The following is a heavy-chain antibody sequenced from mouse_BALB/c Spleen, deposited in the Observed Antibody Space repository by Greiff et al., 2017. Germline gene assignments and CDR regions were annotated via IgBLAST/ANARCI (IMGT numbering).Heavy chain of an antibody. D-gene: IGHD3-1*01. V-gene: IGHV3-2*02. CDR1: GYSITSDYA. Sequence: EVKLQESGPGLVKPSQSLSLTCTVTGYSITSDYAWNWIRQFPGNKLEWMGYISYSGSTSYNPSLKSRISITRDTSKNQFFLQLNSVTTEDTATYYCARRAARASAWFAYWGQGTLVTVSA. CDR2: ISYSGST. J-gene: IGHJ3*01. CDR3: ARRAARASAWFAY.